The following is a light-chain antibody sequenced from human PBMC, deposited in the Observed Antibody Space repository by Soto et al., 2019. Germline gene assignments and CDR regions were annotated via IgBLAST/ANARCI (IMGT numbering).Light chain of an antibody. CDR1: SSNIGARYD. V-gene: IGLV1-40*01. Sequence: QSVLTQPPSVCGAPGQRVTISCTGSSSNIGARYDVHWYQQFPGTAPKLLICANSNRPSGVPDRFSGSKSGTSASLAITGLQAEDEADYYCQSYDSSLSGWVFGGGTKLTVL. CDR3: QSYDSSLSGWV. CDR2: ANS. J-gene: IGLJ3*02.